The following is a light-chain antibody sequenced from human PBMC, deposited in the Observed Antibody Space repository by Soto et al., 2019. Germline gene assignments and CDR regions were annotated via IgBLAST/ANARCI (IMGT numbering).Light chain of an antibody. CDR3: GAWDGSLKGYV. Sequence: QSVLTQPPSVSGTPGQRVTIFCSGSSSNIGMNTVNWYQQLPGTAPKVLIHNNNQRPSGVPDRFSGSTSGTSASLAISGLQSEDEAAYYCGAWDGSLKGYVFGTGTKLTVL. V-gene: IGLV1-44*01. J-gene: IGLJ1*01. CDR1: SSNIGMNT. CDR2: NNN.